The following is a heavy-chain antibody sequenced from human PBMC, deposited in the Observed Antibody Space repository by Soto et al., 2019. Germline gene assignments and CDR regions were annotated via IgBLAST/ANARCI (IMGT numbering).Heavy chain of an antibody. CDR3: ASSNGFDY. CDR2: ISYDGSNK. V-gene: IGHV3-30*03. J-gene: IGHJ4*02. Sequence: HPGGSLRLSCAASGFTFSSYGMHWVRQAPGKGLEWVAVISYDGSNKYYADSVKGRFTISRDNSKNTLYLQMNSLRAEDTAVYYCASSNGFDYWGQGTLVTVSS. CDR1: GFTFSSYG. D-gene: IGHD2-8*01.